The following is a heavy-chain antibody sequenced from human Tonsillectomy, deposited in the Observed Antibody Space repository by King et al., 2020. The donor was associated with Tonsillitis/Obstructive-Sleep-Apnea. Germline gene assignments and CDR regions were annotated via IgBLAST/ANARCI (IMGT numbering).Heavy chain of an antibody. CDR1: GFSLSTSGVG. Sequence: ITLQESGPTLVKPTQTLTLTCTFSGFSLSTSGVGVGWIRQPPGKALEWLALIYWDDDKRYSPSLKSRLTITKDTSKNQVLLTLTNMDPVDTATFYCARRRYYGSGDYRTVDWCDPWGEGTVVTVSS. J-gene: IGHJ5*02. CDR3: ARRRYYGSGDYRTVDWCDP. V-gene: IGHV2-5*02. CDR2: IYWDDDK. D-gene: IGHD3-10*01.